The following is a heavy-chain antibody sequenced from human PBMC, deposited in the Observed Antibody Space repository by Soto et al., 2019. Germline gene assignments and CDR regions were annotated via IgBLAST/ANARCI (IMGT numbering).Heavy chain of an antibody. Sequence: SETLSLTCAVYGGSFSGYYWSWIRQPPGKGLEWIGEINHSGSTLYNPSLKSRVIISVDQSMNQFSLRLTSVTAADTAVYYCARDSLALFDSWGQGTLVTVSS. J-gene: IGHJ4*02. D-gene: IGHD5-12*01. CDR3: ARDSLALFDS. CDR1: GGSFSGYY. V-gene: IGHV4-34*01. CDR2: INHSGST.